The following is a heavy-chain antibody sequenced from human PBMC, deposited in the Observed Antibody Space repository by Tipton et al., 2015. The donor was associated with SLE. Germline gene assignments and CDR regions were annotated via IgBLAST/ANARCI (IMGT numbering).Heavy chain of an antibody. Sequence: SLRLSCAASGFTLSNYVMNWVRQAPGKGLEWVSVISSSGDAPYYADSVKGRFTISRDNSKNTLYLQMNGLRAEDTAVYHCATPVGRGFSPWDNWGPGTLVTVSS. D-gene: IGHD1-26*01. CDR2: ISSSGDAP. J-gene: IGHJ4*02. V-gene: IGHV3-23*01. CDR3: ATPVGRGFSPWDN. CDR1: GFTLSNYV.